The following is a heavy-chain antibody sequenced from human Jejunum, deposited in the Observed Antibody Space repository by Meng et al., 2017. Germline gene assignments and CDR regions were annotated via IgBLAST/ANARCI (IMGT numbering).Heavy chain of an antibody. CDR1: GGSISSRSYS. Sequence: QLQLQESGPGLVKPSETLPLTCTASGGSISSRSYSWGWIRQPPGKGLEWIASVFYSGTTYYNPSLQSRVTISIDTSKNQFSMRLTSVTATDTSVYYCARLANSSPDYWGRGTLVTVSS. J-gene: IGHJ4*02. CDR2: VFYSGTT. V-gene: IGHV4-39*01. D-gene: IGHD6-13*01. CDR3: ARLANSSPDY.